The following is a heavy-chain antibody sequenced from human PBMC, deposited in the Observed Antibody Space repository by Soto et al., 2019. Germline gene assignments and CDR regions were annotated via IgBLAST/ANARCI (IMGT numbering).Heavy chain of an antibody. V-gene: IGHV3-30*03. CDR1: GFTFKNYG. CDR2: ISKDGTHE. D-gene: IGHD1-26*01. Sequence: GSLRLSCAASGFTFKNYGMFWVRQAPGKGLEWVAVISKDGTHEDYADSVKGRFTISRENSKNTLYLQMNSLRGEDTAVYYCARGSSGSYYYYYGMDVWGQGTTVIVSS. CDR3: ARGSSGSYYYYYGMDV. J-gene: IGHJ6*02.